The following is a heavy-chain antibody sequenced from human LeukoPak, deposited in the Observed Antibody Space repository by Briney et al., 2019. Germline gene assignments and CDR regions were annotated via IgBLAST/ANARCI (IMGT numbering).Heavy chain of an antibody. CDR1: GYTFTSYG. Sequence: SVKVSCKASGYTFTSYGISWVRQAPGQGLEWLGRIIPVLALANYAQNFQGRVTITADKVTNTAYMELSSLRSEDTAVYYCARDQSSSSYEYYYGLDVWGQGTTVTVSS. D-gene: IGHD2-2*01. V-gene: IGHV1-69*04. CDR2: IIPVLALA. CDR3: ARDQSSSSYEYYYGLDV. J-gene: IGHJ6*02.